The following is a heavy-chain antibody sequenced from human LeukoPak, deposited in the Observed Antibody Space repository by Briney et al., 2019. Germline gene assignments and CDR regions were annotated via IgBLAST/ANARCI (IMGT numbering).Heavy chain of an antibody. V-gene: IGHV3-23*01. CDR3: ASEISDYYDSSGYYT. CDR2: ISGSGGST. D-gene: IGHD3-22*01. Sequence: GGSLRLSCAASGFTFSSYAMSWVRQAPGKGLEWVSAISGSGGSTYYADSVEGRFTISRDNSENTLYLQMNSLRAEDTAVYYCASEISDYYDSSGYYTWGQGTLVTVSS. CDR1: GFTFSSYA. J-gene: IGHJ4*02.